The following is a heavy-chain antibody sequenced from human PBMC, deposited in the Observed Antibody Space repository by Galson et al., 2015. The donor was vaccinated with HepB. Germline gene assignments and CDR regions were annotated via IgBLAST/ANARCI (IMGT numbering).Heavy chain of an antibody. V-gene: IGHV4-38-2*01. J-gene: IGHJ4*02. Sequence: SISSGYYWGWVRQPPGKGPEWIGSISRSGSTFYNRPLKSRVTISVDTSNNHFSLKLTSVTAADTAMYFCARGGYSDYDFFDYWGQGALVSVSS. D-gene: IGHD5-12*01. CDR1: SISSGYY. CDR3: ARGGYSDYDFFDY. CDR2: ISRSGST.